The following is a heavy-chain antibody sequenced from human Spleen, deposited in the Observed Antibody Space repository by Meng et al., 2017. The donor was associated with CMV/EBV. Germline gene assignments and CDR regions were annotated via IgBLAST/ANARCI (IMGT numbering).Heavy chain of an antibody. V-gene: IGHV1-2*02. CDR2: INPNSGGT. Sequence: ASVKVSCKASGYTFTGYYMHWVRQAPGQGLEWMGWINPNSGGTNYAQRFQGRVTMTRDTSISTAYMELSRLRSDDTAVYYCARPVPAAINGMDVWGQGTTVTVSS. CDR1: GYTFTGYY. D-gene: IGHD2-2*01. J-gene: IGHJ6*02. CDR3: ARPVPAAINGMDV.